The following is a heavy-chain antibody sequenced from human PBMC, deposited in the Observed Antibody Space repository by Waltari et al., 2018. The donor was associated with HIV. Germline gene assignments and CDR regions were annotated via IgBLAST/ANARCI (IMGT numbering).Heavy chain of an antibody. Sequence: QVQLVESGGGVVQPGRSLRLSCAASGFTFSDYGLHWVRQAPGKGLEWVSVISYDASSKSYEKSVKGRFTISRDKSKNTLYLQMNSLRAEDTAVYYCAKANGCNSGGLVDYWGQGNLVTVSS. J-gene: IGHJ4*02. CDR2: ISYDASSK. CDR3: AKANGCNSGGLVDY. D-gene: IGHD3-16*01. V-gene: IGHV3-30*18. CDR1: GFTFSDYG.